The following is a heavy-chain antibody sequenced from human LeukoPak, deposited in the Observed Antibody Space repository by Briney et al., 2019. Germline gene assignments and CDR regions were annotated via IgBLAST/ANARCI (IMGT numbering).Heavy chain of an antibody. D-gene: IGHD3-10*01. CDR2: ISSSGSTI. J-gene: IGHJ4*02. V-gene: IGHV3-48*03. CDR1: GFTFSSYE. CDR3: AREARVYYYGSGSYIDY. Sequence: GGSLRLSCAASGFTFSSYEMNWVRQAPGKGLEWVSYISSSGSTIYYADSVKGRFTISRDNAKNSLYLQMNSLRAEDTAVYYCAREARVYYYGSGSYIDYWGQGTLVTVSS.